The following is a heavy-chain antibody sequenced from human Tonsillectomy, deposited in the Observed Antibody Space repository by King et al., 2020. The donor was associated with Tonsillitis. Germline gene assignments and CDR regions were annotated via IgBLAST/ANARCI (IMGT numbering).Heavy chain of an antibody. Sequence: VQLVESGGGVVPPGRSLRLSCAASGFTFSNNAMHWVRQAPGKGLEWLSIISYDGREKYYADSVKGRFTISRDNSKNTLYFQMNSVRPEDTAVYFCARSTAPTPPAMIEHWGQGTLVTVSS. J-gene: IGHJ1*01. V-gene: IGHV3-30*04. CDR3: ARSTAPTPPAMIEH. CDR2: ISYDGREK. D-gene: IGHD4-17*01. CDR1: GFTFSNNA.